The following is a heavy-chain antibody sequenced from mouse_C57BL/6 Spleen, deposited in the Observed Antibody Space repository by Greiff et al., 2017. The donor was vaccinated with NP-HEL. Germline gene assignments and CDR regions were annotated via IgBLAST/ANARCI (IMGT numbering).Heavy chain of an antibody. CDR2: IRYDGSN. J-gene: IGHJ3*01. D-gene: IGHD1-2*01. CDR3: APFTAGFAY. V-gene: IGHV3-6*01. Sequence: EVKLQESGPGLVKPSQSLSLTCSVTGYSITSGYYWNWIRQFPGNKLEWMGYIRYDGSNNYNPSLKNRISITRDTSKNQFFLKLNSVTTEDTATYYCAPFTAGFAYWGQGTLVTVSA. CDR1: GYSITSGYY.